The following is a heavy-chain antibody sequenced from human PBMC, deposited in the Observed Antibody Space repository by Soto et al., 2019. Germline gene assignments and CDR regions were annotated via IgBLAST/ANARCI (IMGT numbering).Heavy chain of an antibody. V-gene: IGHV3-33*01. CDR3: ARAPLTTVTTFDY. D-gene: IGHD4-17*01. Sequence: QVQLVESGGAGAKLGRPLGPPCAGSGLPLSSFAWHWVPQVPGKGLEWVAVIWYDGSNKNYADSVKGRFTISRDNSKNTLYLQMNSLRAEDTAVYYCARAPLTTVTTFDYWGQGTLVTVSS. CDR1: GLPLSSFA. J-gene: IGHJ4*02. CDR2: IWYDGSNK.